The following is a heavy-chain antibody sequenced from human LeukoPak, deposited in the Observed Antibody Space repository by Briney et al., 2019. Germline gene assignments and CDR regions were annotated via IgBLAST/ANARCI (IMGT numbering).Heavy chain of an antibody. CDR2: LYYSGNT. Sequence: SETLSLTCTVSGGSISSAGYFWGWIRQPPGKGLEWIGTLYYSGNTYYSASLKSRVTMSGDTSRNQFSLRLSSVDAADTAVYYCAKAGVRYSDSSALYAFDSWGPGTMVTVSS. D-gene: IGHD3-22*01. V-gene: IGHV4-39*01. CDR3: AKAGVRYSDSSALYAFDS. J-gene: IGHJ3*01. CDR1: GGSISSAGYF.